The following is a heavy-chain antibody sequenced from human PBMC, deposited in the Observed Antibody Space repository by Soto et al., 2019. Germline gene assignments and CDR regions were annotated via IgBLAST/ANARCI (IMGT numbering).Heavy chain of an antibody. V-gene: IGHV4-59*02. CDR2: SSNSGST. CDR3: ARETPYCTSTSCSASYYYGMDV. J-gene: IGHJ6*02. Sequence: QVQLQESGPGLVKPSETLSLTCTVSGSSVSSYYWSWIRQPPGKGLEWSGYSSNSGSTNYNPSLRSRVTISVDTSKNQFSLKMTSVTAADTAVYYCARETPYCTSTSCSASYYYGMDVWGQGTTVTVSS. CDR1: GSSVSSYY. D-gene: IGHD2-2*01.